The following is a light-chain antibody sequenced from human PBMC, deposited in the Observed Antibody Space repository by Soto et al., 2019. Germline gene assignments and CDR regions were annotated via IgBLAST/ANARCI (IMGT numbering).Light chain of an antibody. J-gene: IGKJ3*01. Sequence: DIQMTQSPSTLSASVGDRVIITCRASQNINSWLAWYQQKPGNAPKLLIYKASSLESGVPSRFSGSGSGTECTLPISSLQPDDFATYYCQQYNSYAIFTFGPGTKVDIK. CDR1: QNINSW. CDR2: KAS. CDR3: QQYNSYAIFT. V-gene: IGKV1-5*03.